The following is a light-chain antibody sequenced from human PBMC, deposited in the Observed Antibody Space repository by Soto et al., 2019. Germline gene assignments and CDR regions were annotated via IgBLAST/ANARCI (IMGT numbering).Light chain of an antibody. Sequence: QSVLTQPPSASGTPGQRVTISCSGSSSNIGSNHVYWYQQLPRTAPKLLIYRNNQRPSGVPDRFSGSKSGTSASLAISGLRSEDEADYYCAAWDDSLSGVVFGGGTELTVL. CDR2: RNN. J-gene: IGLJ2*01. V-gene: IGLV1-47*01. CDR3: AAWDDSLSGVV. CDR1: SSNIGSNH.